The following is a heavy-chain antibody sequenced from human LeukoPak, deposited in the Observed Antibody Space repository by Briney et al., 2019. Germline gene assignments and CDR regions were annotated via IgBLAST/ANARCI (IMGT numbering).Heavy chain of an antibody. J-gene: IGHJ4*02. CDR3: AREPTSGREPTSGRPLDY. Sequence: ETLSLTCTVSGGSISGYFWSWIRQPAGKALQWIGRIYSSGSNNYNPSLKSRVTMSLDTSKNHLSLNLSSVTAADTAVYYCAREPTSGREPTSGRPLDYWGQGTLVTVSS. V-gene: IGHV4-4*07. CDR2: IYSSGSN. CDR1: GGSISGYF. D-gene: IGHD5-12*01.